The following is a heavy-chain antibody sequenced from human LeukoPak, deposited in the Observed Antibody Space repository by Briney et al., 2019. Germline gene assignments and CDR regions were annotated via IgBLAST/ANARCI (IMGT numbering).Heavy chain of an antibody. CDR2: MNSDGTDI. J-gene: IGHJ1*01. Sequence: GGSLRLSCAASGFTFSSYWMHWVRQAPGKGLEWVARMNSDGTDISDGDSVKGRFTISRDNATNTLYLQMNSLRVEDTAVYYCARVGYYDSSNYYAYFQHWGQGTLVTVSS. CDR1: GFTFSSYW. CDR3: ARVGYYDSSNYYAYFQH. D-gene: IGHD3-22*01. V-gene: IGHV3-74*01.